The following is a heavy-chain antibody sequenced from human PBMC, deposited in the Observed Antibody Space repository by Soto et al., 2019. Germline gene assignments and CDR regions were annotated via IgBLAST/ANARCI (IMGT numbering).Heavy chain of an antibody. CDR3: ARGPEAGPYYYYYMDV. V-gene: IGHV4-59*08. CDR2: IYYSGST. J-gene: IGHJ6*03. CDR1: GGSISSYY. D-gene: IGHD6-13*01. Sequence: PSETLSLTCTVSGGSISSYYWSWIRPPPGKGLEWIGYIYYSGSTNYNPSLKSRVTISVDTSKNQFSLKLSSVTAADTAVYYCARGPEAGPYYYYYMDVWGKGTTVTVSS.